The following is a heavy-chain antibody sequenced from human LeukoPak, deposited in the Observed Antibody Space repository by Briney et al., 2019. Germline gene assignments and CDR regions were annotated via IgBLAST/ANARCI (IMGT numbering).Heavy chain of an antibody. CDR1: GYTFTGYY. CDR3: ARDHAAAVYYYYYMDV. J-gene: IGHJ6*03. D-gene: IGHD6-13*01. V-gene: IGHV1-2*02. Sequence: ASVKVSCKASGYTFTGYYMHWVRQAPGQGLEWMGWINPNSGGTNYAQKFQGRVTMTRDTSISTAYMELSRLRSDDTAVYYCARDHAAAVYYYYYMDVWGKGTTVTISS. CDR2: INPNSGGT.